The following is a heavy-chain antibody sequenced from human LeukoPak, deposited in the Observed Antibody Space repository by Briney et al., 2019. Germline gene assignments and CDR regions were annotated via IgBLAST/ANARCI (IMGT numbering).Heavy chain of an antibody. CDR2: ISYDGSNE. CDR3: ARNPRYCSSTSCQIFDY. CDR1: GFTFSTYG. D-gene: IGHD2-2*01. J-gene: IGHJ4*02. V-gene: IGHV3-30*03. Sequence: PGGSLRLSCAASGFTFSTYGMHWVRQAPGKGLEWVAVISYDGSNEYYADSVKGRFTISRDNSKNTLYLQMNSLRADDTAVYYCARNPRYCSSTSCQIFDYWGQGTLVTVSS.